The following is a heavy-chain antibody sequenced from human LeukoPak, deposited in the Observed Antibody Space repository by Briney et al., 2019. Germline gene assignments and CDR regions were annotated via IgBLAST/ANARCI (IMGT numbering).Heavy chain of an antibody. Sequence: SETLSFTCTVSGDSFSDHYWSWIRQPPGQELKWMGYIFYGGGTNYNPSLQSRVTISIDPSKSRFALRLSSVTAADTAVYYCARDARFGWDYFDSWGQGTLVIVSS. CDR2: IFYGGGT. CDR1: GDSFSDHY. CDR3: ARDARFGWDYFDS. V-gene: IGHV4-59*11. D-gene: IGHD3-16*01. J-gene: IGHJ4*02.